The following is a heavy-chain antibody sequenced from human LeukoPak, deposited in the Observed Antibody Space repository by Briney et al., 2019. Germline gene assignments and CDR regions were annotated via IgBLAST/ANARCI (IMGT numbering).Heavy chain of an antibody. D-gene: IGHD6-19*01. Sequence: PGGSLRLSCVASGFTFRSYDMYWVRQAPGKGLEWVAVISSDGSNEYCVDSVKGRFTISRDNSRNTLYLQMSSLRAEDTAVYYCAKGAAGYSSGSGCDEAFDIWGQGTMVTVSS. J-gene: IGHJ3*02. CDR2: ISSDGSNE. V-gene: IGHV3-30*18. CDR3: AKGAAGYSSGSGCDEAFDI. CDR1: GFTFRSYD.